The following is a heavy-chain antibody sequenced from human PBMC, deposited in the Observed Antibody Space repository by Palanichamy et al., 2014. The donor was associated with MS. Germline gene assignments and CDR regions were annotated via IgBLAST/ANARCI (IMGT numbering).Heavy chain of an antibody. CDR3: AKDQESLHIVVVTAIRDYGMDV. CDR1: GFTFSSYA. J-gene: IGHJ6*02. Sequence: EVQLVESGGGLVQPGGSLRLSCAASGFTFSSYAMSWVRQAPGKGLEWVSAISGSGGSTYYADSVKGRFTISRDNSKNTLYLQMNSLRAEGTAVYYCAKDQESLHIVVVTAIRDYGMDVWGQGTTVTVSS. D-gene: IGHD2-21*02. CDR2: ISGSGGST. V-gene: IGHV3-23*04.